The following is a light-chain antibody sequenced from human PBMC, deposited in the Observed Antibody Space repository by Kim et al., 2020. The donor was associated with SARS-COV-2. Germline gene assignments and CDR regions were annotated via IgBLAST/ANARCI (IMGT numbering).Light chain of an antibody. J-gene: IGLJ2*01. Sequence: QSALTQPASVSGSPEQSITISCSGTSSDVGGYDYVSWYQQHAGKAPKLMIYDVSNRPSGVSNRFSGSKSGNTASLTISGLQAEDEADYYCSSYKSSSNTNSTVVFGGGTQLTVL. CDR1: SSDVGGYDY. CDR2: DVS. CDR3: SSYKSSSNTNSTVV. V-gene: IGLV2-14*03.